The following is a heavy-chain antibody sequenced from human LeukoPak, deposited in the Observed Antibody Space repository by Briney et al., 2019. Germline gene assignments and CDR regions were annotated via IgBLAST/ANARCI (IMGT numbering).Heavy chain of an antibody. V-gene: IGHV1-2*02. Sequence: ASVKASCKASGYTFTGNHMHWVRQAPGQGLEWMGWINPNSGGTNYAQKFRGRVIMTRDTSISTAYMELSRLGSDDTAVYYCARGGSTDSIHSCGGNCYFLDYWGQGTLVTISS. CDR2: INPNSGGT. D-gene: IGHD2-21*02. CDR1: GYTFTGNH. CDR3: ARGGSTDSIHSCGGNCYFLDY. J-gene: IGHJ4*02.